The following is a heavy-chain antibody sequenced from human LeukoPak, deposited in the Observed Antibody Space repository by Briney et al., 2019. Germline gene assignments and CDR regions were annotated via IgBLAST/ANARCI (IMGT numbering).Heavy chain of an antibody. V-gene: IGHV4-61*02. D-gene: IGHD1-1*01. J-gene: IGHJ3*02. CDR2: IYITGST. CDR3: ARVRQPKGAFDI. Sequence: SETLSLTCTVSGGSISSGSYYWSWIRQPAGKGLEWIGRIYITGSTNYNPSLKSRVTISVDTSKNQFSLKLSSVTAADTAVYYCARVRQPKGAFDIWGQGTMVTVSS. CDR1: GGSISSGSYY.